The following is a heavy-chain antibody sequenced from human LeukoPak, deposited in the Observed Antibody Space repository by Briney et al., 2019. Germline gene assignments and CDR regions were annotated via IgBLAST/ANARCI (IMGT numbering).Heavy chain of an antibody. CDR3: ASSIAVAGTGQNPFGY. V-gene: IGHV3-7*01. CDR1: GFTFDNYW. CDR2: INQDGSEK. Sequence: PGGSLRLSCATSGFTFDNYWMTWVRQAPGRGLEWVANINQDGSEKHYVDSVKGRFTISRDTAKNSLYLQMNNLRAEDTAVYYCASSIAVAGTGQNPFGYWGQGTLVTVSS. J-gene: IGHJ4*02. D-gene: IGHD6-19*01.